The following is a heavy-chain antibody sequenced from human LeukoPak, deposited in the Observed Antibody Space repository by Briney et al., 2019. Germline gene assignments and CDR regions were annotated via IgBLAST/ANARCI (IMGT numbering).Heavy chain of an antibody. CDR3: ARDRGIAAAGTPYFDY. J-gene: IGHJ4*02. CDR1: GFTFSSYD. Sequence: GGSLRLSCAASGFTFSSYDMHWVRHATGKGLEWVSAIGTAGDTYYPGSVKGRFTISRENAKNSLYLQMNSLRAGDTAVYYCARDRGIAAAGTPYFDYWGQGTLVTVSS. V-gene: IGHV3-13*01. D-gene: IGHD6-13*01. CDR2: IGTAGDT.